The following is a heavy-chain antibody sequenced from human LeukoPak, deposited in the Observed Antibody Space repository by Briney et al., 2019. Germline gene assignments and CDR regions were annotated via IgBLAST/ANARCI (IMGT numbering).Heavy chain of an antibody. CDR1: GGSFSGYY. J-gene: IGHJ4*02. CDR2: INHSGST. Sequence: PSETLSLTCAVYGGSFSGYYWGWIRQPPGKGLEWIGEINHSGSTNYNPSLKSRVTISVDTSKNQFSLKLSSVTAADTAVYYCASRSDGGYSYGYLDYWGQGTLVTVSS. D-gene: IGHD5-18*01. V-gene: IGHV4-34*01. CDR3: ASRSDGGYSYGYLDY.